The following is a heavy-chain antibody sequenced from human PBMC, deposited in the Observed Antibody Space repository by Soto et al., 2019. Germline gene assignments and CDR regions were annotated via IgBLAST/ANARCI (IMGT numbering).Heavy chain of an antibody. V-gene: IGHV3-23*01. D-gene: IGHD1-26*01. J-gene: IGHJ3*02. CDR3: AKGQIVGATTVDAFDI. CDR2: ISGSGGST. CDR1: GFTFSSYA. Sequence: PGGSLRLSCAASGFTFSSYAMSWVRQAPGKGLEWVSAISGSGGSTYYADYVKGRFTISRDNSKNTLYLQMNSLRAEDTAVYYCAKGQIVGATTVDAFDIWGQGTMVTVSS.